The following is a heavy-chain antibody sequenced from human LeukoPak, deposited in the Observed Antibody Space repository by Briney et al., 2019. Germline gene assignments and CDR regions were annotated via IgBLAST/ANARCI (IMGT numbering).Heavy chain of an antibody. V-gene: IGHV3-21*05. CDR1: RFTFSSDS. D-gene: IGHD6-19*01. CDR2: MCCYNTYI. J-gene: IGHJ3*02. Sequence: PGGSLRLSCAYSRFTFSSDSMYCVRQAPGEGLEWVSFMCCYNTYIYYADSVKGRFTISRDNAKNSLYLQMNSLRAEDTAVYYCARDRAVANDAFDIWGQGTMVTVSS. CDR3: ARDRAVANDAFDI.